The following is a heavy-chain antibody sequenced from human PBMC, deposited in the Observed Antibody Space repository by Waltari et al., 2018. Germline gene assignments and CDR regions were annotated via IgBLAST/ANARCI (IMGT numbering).Heavy chain of an antibody. V-gene: IGHV3-53*02. CDR3: AREDSSGYYYHRDY. J-gene: IGHJ4*02. CDR1: GLPVGSTY. Sequence: EVQLVETGGGLIQPGGSLRLSCAASGLPVGSTYMSWVRQAPGKGLEWVSVIYIGGSTYYADSVKGRFTISRDNSKNTLYLQMNSLRAEDTAVYYCAREDSSGYYYHRDYWGQGTLVTVSS. D-gene: IGHD3-22*01. CDR2: IYIGGST.